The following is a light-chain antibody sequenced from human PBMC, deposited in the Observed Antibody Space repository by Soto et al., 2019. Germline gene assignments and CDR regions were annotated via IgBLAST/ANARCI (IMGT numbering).Light chain of an antibody. CDR1: ESVTSSY. CDR3: QQYGRSPRT. CDR2: GAS. J-gene: IGKJ1*01. V-gene: IGKV3-20*01. Sequence: EIVLTQSPGTLSLSPGERATLSCRASESVTSSYLAWYQHKPGQAPRLLIYGASSRATGIPDRFSGSGSGTDFTLTISRLEPGDFAVYYCQQYGRSPRTFGQGTKVEIK.